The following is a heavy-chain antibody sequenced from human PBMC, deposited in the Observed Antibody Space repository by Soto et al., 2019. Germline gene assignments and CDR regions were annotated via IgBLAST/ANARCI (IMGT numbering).Heavy chain of an antibody. J-gene: IGHJ4*02. V-gene: IGHV4-39*01. Sequence: PSETLSLTCTVSGGSISSSSYYWGWIRQPPGKGLEWIGSIYYSESTYYNPSLKSGVTISLDTSKNQFSLKLSSVTAADTAVYYCSRHRGIGVVVPAAIPHFDYWGQGTLVTVSS. CDR3: SRHRGIGVVVPAAIPHFDY. CDR1: GGSISSSSYY. CDR2: IYYSEST. D-gene: IGHD2-2*01.